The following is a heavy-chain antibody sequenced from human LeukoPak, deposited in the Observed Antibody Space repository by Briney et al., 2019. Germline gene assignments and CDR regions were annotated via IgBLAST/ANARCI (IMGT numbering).Heavy chain of an antibody. D-gene: IGHD4-17*01. Sequence: TGGSLRLSCAASGFTFSSYSMNWVRQAPGKGLEWVSSISSSSSYIYYADSVKGRFTISRDNAKNSLYLQMNSLRAEDTAVYYCARDGNYGDFLTDFDYWGQGTLVTVSS. J-gene: IGHJ4*02. CDR2: ISSSSSYI. V-gene: IGHV3-21*01. CDR3: ARDGNYGDFLTDFDY. CDR1: GFTFSSYS.